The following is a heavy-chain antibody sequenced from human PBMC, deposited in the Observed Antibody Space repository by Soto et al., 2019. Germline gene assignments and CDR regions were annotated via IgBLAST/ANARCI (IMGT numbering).Heavy chain of an antibody. D-gene: IGHD3-10*01. V-gene: IGHV1-18*01. Sequence: ASVKVSCKASGYTFSIYGINCVRQAPGQVLEWMGWTRPNNGNTKYAQNLQGRVTMTTDTSTSTAYMELRSLRPDDTAVYYCVRDLDGSGSYYTDYWGQGTLVTVSS. J-gene: IGHJ4*02. CDR3: VRDLDGSGSYYTDY. CDR1: GYTFSIYG. CDR2: TRPNNGNT.